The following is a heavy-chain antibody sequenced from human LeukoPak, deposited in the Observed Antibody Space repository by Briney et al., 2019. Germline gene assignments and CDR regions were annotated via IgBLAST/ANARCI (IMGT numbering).Heavy chain of an antibody. CDR2: ITWNGNSV. J-gene: IGHJ4*02. CDR3: AKVSNYRSRYYFFDL. V-gene: IGHV3-9*01. D-gene: IGHD5-12*01. CDR1: GFSFDEFA. Sequence: GGSLRLSCAASGFSFDEFAMHWVRQAPGKGLEWVSLITWNGNSVGYADSVKGRFTISRDNAKDSLYLQMNSLRPEDTALYYCAKVSNYRSRYYFFDLWGQGTLVTVSS.